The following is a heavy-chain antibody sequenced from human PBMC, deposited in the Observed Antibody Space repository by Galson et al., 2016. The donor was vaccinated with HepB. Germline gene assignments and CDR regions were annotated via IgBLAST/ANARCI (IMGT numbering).Heavy chain of an antibody. CDR3: ARLAVADPTSVVFDY. D-gene: IGHD4-23*01. V-gene: IGHV5-51*01. CDR1: GYSFTTNW. CDR2: IYPGDSDT. Sequence: QSGAEVKKPGESLKISCKGSGYSFTTNWIAWVRQMPGKGLEWMGAIYPGDSDTRYSPSFRGQVTISVDKSRSTADLQWSSLKASDTAIYYCARLAVADPTSVVFDYWGQGTLVTVSS. J-gene: IGHJ4*02.